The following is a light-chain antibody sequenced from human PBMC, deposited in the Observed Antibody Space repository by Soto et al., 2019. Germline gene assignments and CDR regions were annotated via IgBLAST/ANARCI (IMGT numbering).Light chain of an antibody. CDR3: QQYGSSPLT. Sequence: EIVLTQSPGTLSLSPGDRATLYCRASQSFNTNYLGVTSHYLAWYQQKPVQAPKRLIYGASSRATGIPDRFSGSASEVDVTLSVSRLEPEDFAVNYCQQYGSSPLTFGGGTMVEVK. V-gene: IGKV3-20*01. CDR2: GAS. J-gene: IGKJ4*01. CDR1: QSFNTNY.